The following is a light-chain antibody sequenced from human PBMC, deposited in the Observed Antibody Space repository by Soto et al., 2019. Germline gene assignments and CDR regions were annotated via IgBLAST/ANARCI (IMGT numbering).Light chain of an antibody. CDR3: QHRDNWSYI. J-gene: IGKJ2*01. CDR2: DAS. V-gene: IGKV3-11*01. CDR1: ESVRHY. Sequence: PGERATLSCRASESVRHYVAWYQQKPAQAPRLLIYDASNRATGIPARFSGSGSGTDYTLTISSLEAEDFAVYYCQHRDNWSYIFGQGTKVDIK.